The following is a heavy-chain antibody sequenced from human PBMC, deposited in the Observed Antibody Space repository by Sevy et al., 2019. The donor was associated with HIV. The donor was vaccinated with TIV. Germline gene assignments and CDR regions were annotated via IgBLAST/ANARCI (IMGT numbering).Heavy chain of an antibody. CDR2: ISGSGGST. CDR1: GFTFSSYA. J-gene: IGHJ1*01. V-gene: IGHV3-23*01. D-gene: IGHD3-22*01. CDR3: AKYYYDSSGYYYPAEYFQH. Sequence: GGSLRLSCAASGFTFSSYAMSWVRQPPGKGLEWVSAISGSGGSTYYADSVKGRFTISRDNSKNTLYLQMNSLRAEDTAVYYCAKYYYDSSGYYYPAEYFQHWGQGTLVTVSS.